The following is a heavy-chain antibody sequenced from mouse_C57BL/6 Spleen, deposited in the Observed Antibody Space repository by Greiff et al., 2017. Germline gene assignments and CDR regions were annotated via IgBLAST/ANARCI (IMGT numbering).Heavy chain of an antibody. CDR3: ARPGYGMIYAMDY. CDR2: ISSGSSTI. J-gene: IGHJ4*01. V-gene: IGHV5-17*01. Sequence: EVMLVESGGGLVKPGGSLKLSCAASGFTFSDYGMHWVRQAPEKGLEWVAYISSGSSTIYYADTVKGRFTISRENAKNTLFLQMTSLRSEDTAMYYCARPGYGMIYAMDYWGQGTSVTVSS. D-gene: IGHD1-1*01. CDR1: GFTFSDYG.